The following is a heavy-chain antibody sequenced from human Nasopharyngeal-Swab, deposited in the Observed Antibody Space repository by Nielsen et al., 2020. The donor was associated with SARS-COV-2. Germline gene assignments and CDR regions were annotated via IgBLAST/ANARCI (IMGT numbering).Heavy chain of an antibody. D-gene: IGHD3-3*01. CDR2: ISSNGGST. J-gene: IGHJ4*02. Sequence: GGSLRLSCSASGFTFSSYAMHWVRQAPGKGLEYVSAISSNGGSTYYADPVKGRFTISRDNSKNTLYLQMSSLRAEDTAVYYCVKGPDYDFWSGYYTGIIGYWGQGTLVTVSS. CDR1: GFTFSSYA. V-gene: IGHV3-64D*08. CDR3: VKGPDYDFWSGYYTGIIGY.